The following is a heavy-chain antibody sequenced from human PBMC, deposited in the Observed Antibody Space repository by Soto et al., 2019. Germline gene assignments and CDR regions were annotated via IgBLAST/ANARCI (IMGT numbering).Heavy chain of an antibody. Sequence: HGESLKISCQGSGYSFTNYWIGWVRQMPGKGLEWMGIIYPGDSDTRYSPSFQGQVTISADKSISTAYLQWSSLRASDTAMYYCAIGGDWFFFDIWAQGTMVTVSS. V-gene: IGHV5-51*01. CDR1: GYSFTNYW. CDR2: IYPGDSDT. J-gene: IGHJ3*02. D-gene: IGHD2-21*02. CDR3: AIGGDWFFFDI.